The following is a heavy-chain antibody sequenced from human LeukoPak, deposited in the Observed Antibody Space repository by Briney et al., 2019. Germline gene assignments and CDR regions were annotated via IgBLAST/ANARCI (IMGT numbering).Heavy chain of an antibody. Sequence: SETLSLTCAVSGGSISSYYWSWIRQPPGKGLEWIGYTYYSGSTNYNPSLKSRVTISVDTSKNRFSLKLSSVTAADTAVYYCGRVGWFGEYDRMTFGGVIVWGQGTLVTVSS. CDR1: GGSISSYY. V-gene: IGHV4-59*01. D-gene: IGHD3-16*02. J-gene: IGHJ4*02. CDR2: TYYSGST. CDR3: GRVGWFGEYDRMTFGGVIV.